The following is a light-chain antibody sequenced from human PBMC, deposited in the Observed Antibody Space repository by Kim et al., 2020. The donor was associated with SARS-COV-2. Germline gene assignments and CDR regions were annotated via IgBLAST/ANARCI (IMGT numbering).Light chain of an antibody. CDR2: EVT. CDR1: SNDIGNYNL. CDR3: SSYTSSSTWV. V-gene: IGLV2-18*02. Sequence: GQSVTISCTGTSNDIGNYNLVSWYQQPPGTAPKLMISEVTNRPSGVPDRFSGSKSGNTASLTISGLQAEDEADYYCSSYTSSSTWVFGGGTKVTVL. J-gene: IGLJ3*02.